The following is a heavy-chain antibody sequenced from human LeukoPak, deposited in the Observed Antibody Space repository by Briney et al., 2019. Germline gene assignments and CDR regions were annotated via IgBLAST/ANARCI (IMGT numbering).Heavy chain of an antibody. CDR3: ARDLGQWLVRGWFDP. CDR2: ISSSGSTI. D-gene: IGHD6-19*01. V-gene: IGHV3-48*03. Sequence: GGSLRLSCAASGFTFSSYEMNWVRQAPGKGLAWVSYISSSGSTIYYADSVKGRFTISRDNAKNSLYLQMNSLRAEDTAVYYCARDLGQWLVRGWFDPWGQGTLVTVSS. J-gene: IGHJ5*02. CDR1: GFTFSSYE.